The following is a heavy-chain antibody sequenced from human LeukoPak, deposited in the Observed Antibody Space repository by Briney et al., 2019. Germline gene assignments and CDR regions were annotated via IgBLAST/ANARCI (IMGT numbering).Heavy chain of an antibody. CDR2: INPSGGST. J-gene: IGHJ4*02. D-gene: IGHD2-15*01. V-gene: IGHV1-46*01. CDR1: GYTFTRYY. CDR3: ARAGYCSGGSCYSFYPFDY. Sequence: ASVKVSCKASGYTFTRYYMHWVRQAPGQGLEWMGMINPSGGSTSYAQKFQGRVTMTRDTSTSTVYMELSSLRSEDTAVYYCARAGYCSGGSCYSFYPFDYWGQGTLVTVSS.